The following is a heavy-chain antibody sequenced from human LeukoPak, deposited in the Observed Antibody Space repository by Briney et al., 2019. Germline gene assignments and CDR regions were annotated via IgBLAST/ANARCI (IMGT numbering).Heavy chain of an antibody. CDR1: GSSLTDLN. D-gene: IGHD3-3*01. CDR3: ATRGGDFWSGYEN. CDR2: FDPEQNKP. J-gene: IGHJ4*02. V-gene: IGHV1-24*01. Sequence: DSVKVSCKVSGSSLTDLNIQWVRQAPGKGLECMGGFDPEQNKPINAQKVQGRVTMTEDTATDTAYMELTSLRFEDTALYYCATRGGDFWSGYENWGQGTLVTVSS.